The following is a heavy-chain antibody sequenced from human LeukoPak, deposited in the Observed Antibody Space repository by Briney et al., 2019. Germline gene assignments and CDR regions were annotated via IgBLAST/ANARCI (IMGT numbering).Heavy chain of an antibody. CDR2: IIPHFGTA. J-gene: IGHJ5*02. Sequence: SVKVSCKASGGTFSSYVISWVRQAPGQGLGWMGGIIPHFGTANYVQKFQGRVTITADEPTSTAYMELSNLTSADTAVYYCALNIAARPGYFDPWGQGTLVTVSS. D-gene: IGHD6-6*01. CDR3: ALNIAARPGYFDP. V-gene: IGHV1-69*01. CDR1: GGTFSSYV.